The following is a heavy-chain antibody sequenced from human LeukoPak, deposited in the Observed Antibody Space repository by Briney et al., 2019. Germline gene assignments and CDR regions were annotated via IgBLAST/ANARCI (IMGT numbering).Heavy chain of an antibody. D-gene: IGHD5-18*01. J-gene: IGHJ6*03. Sequence: PSETLSLTCAVYGVSFSGYYWSWIRQPPGKGLEWIGEINHSGSTNYIPSLKSRVTISVDTSKNQFSLKLSSVTAADTAVYYCARRVGYSYGTYYYYYMDVWGKGTTVTVSS. V-gene: IGHV4-34*01. CDR2: INHSGST. CDR1: GVSFSGYY. CDR3: ARRVGYSYGTYYYYYMDV.